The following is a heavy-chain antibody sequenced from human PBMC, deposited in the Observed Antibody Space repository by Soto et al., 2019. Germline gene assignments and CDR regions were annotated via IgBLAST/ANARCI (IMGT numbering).Heavy chain of an antibody. CDR3: ASSARGSYGDYS. CDR1: GFTFSNYW. Sequence: EAHLVESGGGLVQPGGSLRLSCAASGFTFSNYWIHWVRQAPGKGLVWVSRINSDGSSTNYADSVKGRFTISRDNAKNTVYLLMNSPRDEDTALFYCASSARGSYGDYSWGQGALVTVSP. J-gene: IGHJ4*02. V-gene: IGHV3-74*01. CDR2: INSDGSST. D-gene: IGHD4-17*01.